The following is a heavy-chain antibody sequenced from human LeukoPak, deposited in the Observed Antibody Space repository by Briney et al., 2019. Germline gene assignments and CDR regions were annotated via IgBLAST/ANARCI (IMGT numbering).Heavy chain of an antibody. CDR1: GYTLTELP. V-gene: IGHV1-24*01. Sequence: ASVKVSCKVSGYTLTELPIHWVRQAPGKGLEWMGGFDPEDAKTIYTQKFQGRLTMTKDTSTDTAFMDLNSLTSEDTAVYYCGRGFSIDYWGQGTLVTVSS. CDR2: FDPEDAKT. CDR3: GRGFSIDY. D-gene: IGHD3-10*01. J-gene: IGHJ4*02.